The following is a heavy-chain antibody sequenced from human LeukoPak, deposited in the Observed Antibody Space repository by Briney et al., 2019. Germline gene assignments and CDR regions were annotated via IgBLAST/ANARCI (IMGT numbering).Heavy chain of an antibody. CDR2: INHSGST. CDR3: ARGIKWTYFDY. CDR1: GGSFSGYY. V-gene: IGHV4-34*01. Sequence: PSETLSLTCAVYGGSFSGYYWSWIRQPPGKGLEWVGEINHSGSTNYNPSLKSRVTISVDTSKNQFSLKLSSVTAADTAVYYCARGIKWTYFDYWGQGTLVTVSS. D-gene: IGHD1-26*01. J-gene: IGHJ4*02.